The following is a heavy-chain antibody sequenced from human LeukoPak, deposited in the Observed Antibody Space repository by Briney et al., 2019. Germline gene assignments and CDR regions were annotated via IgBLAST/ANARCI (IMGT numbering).Heavy chain of an antibody. J-gene: IGHJ4*02. CDR1: GFTFSNAW. CDR2: IKSKTDGGTT. Sequence: GGSLRLSCAASGFTFSNAWMSWVRQAPGKGLEWVGRIKSKTDGGTTDYAAPVKGRFTISRDDSKNTLYLQMNSLKTEDTAVYYCTTDLYCSSTSCYGNIDYWGQGTLVTVSS. D-gene: IGHD2-2*01. V-gene: IGHV3-15*01. CDR3: TTDLYCSSTSCYGNIDY.